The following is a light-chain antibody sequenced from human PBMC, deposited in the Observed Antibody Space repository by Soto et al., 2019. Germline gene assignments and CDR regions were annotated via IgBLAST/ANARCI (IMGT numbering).Light chain of an antibody. CDR1: QSVSSN. Sequence: EIVMTQSPATLSVSPGERATLSCRASQSVSSNLAWYQQKPGQAPRLLIYGASTRATGIPARFSGSGSGTEFTLTISSLQSEDFAVYYRQQYNNWPEGTFGQGTKLEIK. V-gene: IGKV3-15*01. J-gene: IGKJ2*02. CDR2: GAS. CDR3: QQYNNWPEGT.